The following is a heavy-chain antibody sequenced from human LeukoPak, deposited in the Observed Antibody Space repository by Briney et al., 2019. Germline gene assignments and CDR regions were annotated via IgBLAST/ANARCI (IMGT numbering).Heavy chain of an antibody. Sequence: GGSLRLSCAVPGLTFNNYAMSWVRQAPGKGLEWVSGISGRGASKYYADSVKGRFTISRDNSKNTLYLQMNSLRAEDTAVYYCAKGVVVAPDVTPFDYWGQGTLVTVSS. CDR1: GLTFNNYA. CDR2: ISGRGASK. J-gene: IGHJ4*02. CDR3: AKGVVVAPDVTPFDY. V-gene: IGHV3-23*01. D-gene: IGHD2-2*01.